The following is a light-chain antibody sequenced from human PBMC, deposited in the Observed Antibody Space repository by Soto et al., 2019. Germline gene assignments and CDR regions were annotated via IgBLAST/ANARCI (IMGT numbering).Light chain of an antibody. J-gene: IGKJ4*01. CDR1: QSVSSSY. V-gene: IGKV3-20*01. Sequence: EIVLTQSPGTLSLSPGERATLSCRASQSVSSSYLAWYQQKPGQAPRLLIYGASSRATGIPDRFSGSGSGTDCTLTISRREPEDFAVYYCQQYDSSPLTFGGGTKVEIK. CDR3: QQYDSSPLT. CDR2: GAS.